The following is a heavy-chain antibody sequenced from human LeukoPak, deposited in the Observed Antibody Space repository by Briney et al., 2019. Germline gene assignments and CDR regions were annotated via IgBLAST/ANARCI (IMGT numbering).Heavy chain of an antibody. V-gene: IGHV4-4*07. CDR2: IYSSGST. Sequence: PSETLSLTCSVSGGSTNSYYWSWIRQSSGKGLEWIGRIYSSGSTVYNPSLNSRLTMSIDTSKNQFSLTLKSVTATDTAVYYCARVKASSTSWTFDQWGQGALVTVSS. CDR3: ARVKASSTSWTFDQ. CDR1: GGSTNSYY. D-gene: IGHD2-2*01. J-gene: IGHJ4*02.